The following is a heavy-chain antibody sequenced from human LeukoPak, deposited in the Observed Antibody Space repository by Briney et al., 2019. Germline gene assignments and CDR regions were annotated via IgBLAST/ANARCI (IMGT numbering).Heavy chain of an antibody. CDR1: GGSFSGYY. J-gene: IGHJ4*02. Sequence: SETLSLTCAVYGGSFSGYYWSWIRQPPGKGLEWIGEINHSGSTNYNPSLKSRVTISVDTSKNQFSLKLSSVTAADTAVYYCASLYGDYVHWGQGTLVTVSS. CDR3: ASLYGDYVH. CDR2: INHSGST. V-gene: IGHV4-34*01. D-gene: IGHD4-17*01.